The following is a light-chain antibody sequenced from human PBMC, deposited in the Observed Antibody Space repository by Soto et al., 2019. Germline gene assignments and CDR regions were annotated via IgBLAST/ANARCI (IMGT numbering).Light chain of an antibody. V-gene: IGLV2-14*01. J-gene: IGLJ2*01. CDR2: DVS. Sequence: QPVLTQPASVSGSPGQSITISCTGTSSDVGGYNYVSWYQQHPGKAPKLMIYDVSNRPSVVSNRFSGSKSGNTASLTISGLQAEDEADYYCSSYTSSSTVVFGGGTKLTVL. CDR3: SSYTSSSTVV. CDR1: SSDVGGYNY.